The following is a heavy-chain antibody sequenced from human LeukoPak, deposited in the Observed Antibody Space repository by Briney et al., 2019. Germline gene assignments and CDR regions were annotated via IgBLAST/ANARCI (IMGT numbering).Heavy chain of an antibody. CDR3: ARGPPPDFDY. CDR1: GDSISSYY. CDR2: IHPSGST. J-gene: IGHJ4*02. V-gene: IGHV4-4*07. Sequence: SETLSLTCTVSGDSISSYYWSWVRKPAGKGLEWIGRIHPSGSTNYNPSLKSRVTLSVDTSKNQFSLKLSSVTAADTAVYYCARGPPPDFDYWGRGTLVTVSS.